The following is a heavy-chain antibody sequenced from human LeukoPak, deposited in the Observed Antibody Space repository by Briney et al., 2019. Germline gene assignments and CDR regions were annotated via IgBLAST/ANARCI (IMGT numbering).Heavy chain of an antibody. V-gene: IGHV5-51*01. Sequence: GESLKISCKGSGYSLTSYWIGWLRQMPGKGLEWTGIIYPGDSDTRYSPSFQGQVTMSVDKSISTAYLQWSSLKASDTAMYYCATSCSSSTCYDSWGQGTLVTVSS. CDR2: IYPGDSDT. CDR1: GYSLTSYW. CDR3: ATSCSSSTCYDS. J-gene: IGHJ4*02. D-gene: IGHD2-15*01.